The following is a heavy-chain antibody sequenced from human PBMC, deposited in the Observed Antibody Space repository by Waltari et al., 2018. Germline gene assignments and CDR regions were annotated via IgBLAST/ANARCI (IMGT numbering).Heavy chain of an antibody. CDR1: GFNFISYA. CDR3: ARHLYSIDYLELAK. Sequence: EEHLLESGGGLAQPGGSLGLPCAASGFNFISYAMSWVRQAPGKGLEWVSGISDSGVITKYADSVKGRFTVSRDNSKNTVFLHLNSLRAEDTAIYYCARHLYSIDYLELAKWGQGTLVTVSS. V-gene: IGHV3-23*01. J-gene: IGHJ4*02. CDR2: ISDSGVIT. D-gene: IGHD3-22*01.